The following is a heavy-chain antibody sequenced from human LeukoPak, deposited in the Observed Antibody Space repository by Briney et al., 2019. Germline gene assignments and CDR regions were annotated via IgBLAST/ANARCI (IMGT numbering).Heavy chain of an antibody. Sequence: SETLSLTCSVSGGSISSDGYSWSWIRQPPGKGLEWIGYIYQSGSTYYNPSFKSRVTVSLDRSKNQFSLKLKSVTAADTAVYYCARGAPSSSWDSSGYYPTFDPWGQGTLVTVSS. CDR3: ARGAPSSSWDSSGYYPTFDP. V-gene: IGHV4-30-2*01. CDR1: GGSISSDGYS. D-gene: IGHD3-22*01. CDR2: IYQSGST. J-gene: IGHJ5*02.